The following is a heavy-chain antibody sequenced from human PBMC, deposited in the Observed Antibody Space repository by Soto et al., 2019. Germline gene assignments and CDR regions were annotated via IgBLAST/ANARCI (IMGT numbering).Heavy chain of an antibody. CDR3: ARDDCSGGSCYSTS. CDR2: MKPNSGNT. CDR1: GYTFTSYD. Sequence: QVQLVQSGAEVKKPGASVKVSCKASGYTFTSYDINWVRQATGQGLEWMGWMKPNSGNTGYAQKFQGRVTMTRNTSISTAYLELSSLRSEDTAVYYCARDDCSGGSCYSTSWGQGTLVTVSS. D-gene: IGHD2-15*01. V-gene: IGHV1-8*01. J-gene: IGHJ5*02.